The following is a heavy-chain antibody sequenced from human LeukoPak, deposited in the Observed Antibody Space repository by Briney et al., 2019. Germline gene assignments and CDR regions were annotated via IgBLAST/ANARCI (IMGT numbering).Heavy chain of an antibody. Sequence: SETLSLTCTVSGGSICTYYWNWIRQPPGKGLEWIGYIYYSGSTNYNPSLKSRVTISVDTSKNQFSLKLSSVTAADTTMYYCARDGSARYYFDYWGQGTLVTVSS. CDR1: GGSICTYY. CDR2: IYYSGST. V-gene: IGHV4-59*01. CDR3: ARDGSARYYFDY. J-gene: IGHJ4*02.